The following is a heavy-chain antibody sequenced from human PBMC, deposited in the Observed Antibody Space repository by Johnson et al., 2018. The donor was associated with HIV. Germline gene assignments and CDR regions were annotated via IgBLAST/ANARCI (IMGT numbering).Heavy chain of an antibody. V-gene: IGHV3-30-3*01. J-gene: IGHJ3*02. CDR3: ARNSGNGLVLRGDAFDM. Sequence: QVQLVESGGGVVQPGRSLRLSCAASGFTFSSSAMHWVRQAPGQGLQWVALISYDGSIKYFADSVKGRLTISRDNSKNTLHLQMNSLRPEDTAVYYCARNSGNGLVLRGDAFDMWGQGTMVTVSS. D-gene: IGHD2-8*01. CDR1: GFTFSSSA. CDR2: ISYDGSIK.